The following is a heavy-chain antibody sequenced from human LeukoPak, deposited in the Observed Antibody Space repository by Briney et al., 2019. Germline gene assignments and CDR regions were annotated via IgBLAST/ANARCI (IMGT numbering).Heavy chain of an antibody. J-gene: IGHJ5*02. CDR3: ARIYSSSWFLNWFDP. Sequence: SETLSLTCTVSGGSISSYYWSWIRQPAGKGLEWLGRIYTSGSTNYNPSLKSRVTISVDTSKNQFSLKLNSVTAADTAVYYCARIYSSSWFLNWFDPWGQGTLVTVSS. D-gene: IGHD6-13*01. CDR2: IYTSGST. V-gene: IGHV4-4*07. CDR1: GGSISSYY.